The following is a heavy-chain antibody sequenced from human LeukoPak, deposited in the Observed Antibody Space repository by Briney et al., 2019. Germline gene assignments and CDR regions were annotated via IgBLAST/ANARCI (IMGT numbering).Heavy chain of an antibody. V-gene: IGHV3-23*01. J-gene: IGHJ4*02. CDR3: AKGFSSGSYLYFDY. D-gene: IGHD1-26*01. Sequence: GGSLRLSCAASGFTLSSYAMSWVRQAPGKGLEWVSGVSGSGGGTFYADSVKGRFTISRDNSKNTLYLQMNSLRAEDTAVYYCAKGFSSGSYLYFDYWGQGTLVTVSS. CDR1: GFTLSSYA. CDR2: VSGSGGGT.